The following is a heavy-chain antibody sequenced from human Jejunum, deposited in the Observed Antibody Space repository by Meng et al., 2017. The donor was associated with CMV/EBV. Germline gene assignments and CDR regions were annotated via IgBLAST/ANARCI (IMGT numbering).Heavy chain of an antibody. J-gene: IGHJ4*02. Sequence: SIYDMKWEGKERGKGMEWEEEKTKEGKTKKNKEEKEKGRKKIYRENSENKVYLKMNKLRAEDTAVYYCARGAAGYRDSWLTFDYWGQGTLVTVSS. V-gene: IGHV3-30*04. CDR3: ARGAAGYRDSWLTFDY. D-gene: IGHD6-13*01. CDR2: KTKEGKTKK. CDR1: SIYD.